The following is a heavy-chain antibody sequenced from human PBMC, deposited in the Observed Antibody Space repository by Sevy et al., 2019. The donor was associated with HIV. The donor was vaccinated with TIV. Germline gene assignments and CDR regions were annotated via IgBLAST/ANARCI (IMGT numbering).Heavy chain of an antibody. CDR3: ARDLEFYDYGDYGPAFMPDY. CDR1: GFTFSTYG. CDR2: MWFDGSNT. V-gene: IGHV3-33*01. Sequence: GGSLRLSCAASGFTFSTYGMHWVRQAPGKGLEWVAVMWFDGSNTYYAESVKGPFTISRDIAKNTLHLQMNSLRAEDTAVYYCARDLEFYDYGDYGPAFMPDYWGQGTLVTVSS. D-gene: IGHD4-17*01. J-gene: IGHJ4*02.